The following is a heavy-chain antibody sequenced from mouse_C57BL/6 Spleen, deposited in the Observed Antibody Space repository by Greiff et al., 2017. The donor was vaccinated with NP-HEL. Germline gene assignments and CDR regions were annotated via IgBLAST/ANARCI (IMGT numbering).Heavy chain of an antibody. Sequence: EVQLQQSGPELVKPGASVKIPCKASGYTFTDYNMDWVKQSHGKSLEWIGDINPNNGGTIYNQKFKGKATLTVDKSSSTAYMELRSLTSEDTAVYYCARFVSPYGMDYWGQGTTLTVSS. D-gene: IGHD1-1*01. CDR3: ARFVSPYGMDY. CDR2: INPNNGGT. V-gene: IGHV1-18*01. CDR1: GYTFTDYN. J-gene: IGHJ2*01.